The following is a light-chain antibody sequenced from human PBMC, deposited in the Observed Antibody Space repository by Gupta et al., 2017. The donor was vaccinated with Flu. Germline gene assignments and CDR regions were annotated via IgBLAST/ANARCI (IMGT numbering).Light chain of an antibody. J-gene: IGKJ1*01. CDR2: RVS. CDR3: IQGKSLPT. CDR1: QSLVHRNGNIY. Sequence: DVVLTQSPLALPVTLGQPASISCRSSQSLVHRNGNIYLTWFQQRPGQSPRRLIYRVSNRDCGDPDRFSGSGAGNDFTLKSSRGEDEDVGVYYCIQGKSLPTFGQGTKVEIK. V-gene: IGKV2-30*02.